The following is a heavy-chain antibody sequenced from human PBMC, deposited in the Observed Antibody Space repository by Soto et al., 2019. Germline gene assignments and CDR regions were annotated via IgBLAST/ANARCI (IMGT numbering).Heavy chain of an antibody. D-gene: IGHD6-6*01. CDR1: GFTFDYYA. Sequence: GGSLRLSCAASGFTFDYYAMHWVRQAPGKGLEWVSGISWNSGSIGYADSVKGRFTISRDNAKNSLYLQMNSLRAEDTALYYCASLGSSSSKDGMDVWGQGTTVTVSS. CDR3: ASLGSSSSKDGMDV. J-gene: IGHJ6*02. V-gene: IGHV3-9*01. CDR2: ISWNSGSI.